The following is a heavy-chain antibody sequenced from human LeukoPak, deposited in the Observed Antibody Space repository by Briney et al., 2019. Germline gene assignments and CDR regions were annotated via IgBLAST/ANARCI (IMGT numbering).Heavy chain of an antibody. CDR2: IYYSGST. CDR3: ARGRRGQPLLYIQH. Sequence: PSETLSLTCTVSGGSISSYYWSWIRQPPGKGLEWIGYIYYSGSTNYNPSLKSRVTISVDTSKNQFSLKLSSVTAADPAVYYCARGRRGQPLLYIQHWGQGTLVTVSS. CDR1: GGSISSYY. J-gene: IGHJ1*01. D-gene: IGHD6-13*01. V-gene: IGHV4-59*01.